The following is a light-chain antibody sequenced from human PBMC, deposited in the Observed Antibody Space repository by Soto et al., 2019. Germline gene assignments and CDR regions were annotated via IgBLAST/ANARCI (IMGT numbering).Light chain of an antibody. CDR3: QQYKSYYT. CDR2: DAS. Sequence: DIQMTQSPSTLSASVGDRVTITCRASQSISSWLAWYQQKPGKAPKLLIYDASSLESGVPSRFSGSGSGTEFNLTISSLQPDDFATYYCQQYKSYYTFGQGNKLEIK. J-gene: IGKJ2*01. V-gene: IGKV1-5*01. CDR1: QSISSW.